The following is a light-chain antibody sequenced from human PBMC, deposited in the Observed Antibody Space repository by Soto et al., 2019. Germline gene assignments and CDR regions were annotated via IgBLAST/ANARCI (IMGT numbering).Light chain of an antibody. V-gene: IGKV3-15*01. CDR2: GAS. Sequence: EIVMTQSPATLSVAPGERATLSCRASQSIGTNLAWYQHKPGQAPRLLFFGASTRATGVPVRFSGSGSGTDFTLKISRVEAEDVGVYFCMQAIYWPFTFGPGTKVDIK. J-gene: IGKJ3*01. CDR3: MQAIYWPFT. CDR1: QSIGTN.